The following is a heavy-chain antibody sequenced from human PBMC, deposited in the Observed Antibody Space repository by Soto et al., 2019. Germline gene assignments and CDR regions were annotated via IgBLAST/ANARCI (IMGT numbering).Heavy chain of an antibody. J-gene: IGHJ1*01. V-gene: IGHV1-18*01. Sequence: QVQLVQSGAEVKKPGASVKVSCKASGYTFTSYGISWVRQAPGQALEWMGWISAYNGNTNYAQKLQGRVTMTTDTSTSTVYMELRSGRSDDTAFYYCAREVDYYDSSGYYTHEYFQHWGQGTLVTVSS. CDR1: GYTFTSYG. CDR2: ISAYNGNT. D-gene: IGHD3-22*01. CDR3: AREVDYYDSSGYYTHEYFQH.